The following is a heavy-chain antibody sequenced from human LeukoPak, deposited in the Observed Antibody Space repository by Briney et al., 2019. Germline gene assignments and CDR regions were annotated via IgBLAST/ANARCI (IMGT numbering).Heavy chain of an antibody. CDR1: GYTFTSYD. V-gene: IGHV1-8*01. Sequence: GASVKVSCKASGYTFTSYDINWVRQATGQGVEWMGWMNPNNGNTGYAQKFQGRVTMTRNTSTSTVYMELSSLRSEDTAVYYCAREYYYAGFDYWGQGTLITVSS. J-gene: IGHJ4*02. D-gene: IGHD3-16*01. CDR3: AREYYYAGFDY. CDR2: MNPNNGNT.